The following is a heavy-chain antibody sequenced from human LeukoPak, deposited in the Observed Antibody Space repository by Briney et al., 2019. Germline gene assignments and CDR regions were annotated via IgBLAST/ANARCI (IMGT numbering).Heavy chain of an antibody. CDR1: GFTVRTNY. J-gene: IGHJ4*02. CDR2: IYNDGGT. D-gene: IGHD3-22*01. Sequence: GGSLRLSCAASGFTVRTNYMSWVRQAPGKGLEWVSIIYNDGGTNYADSVKGRFTISRDNSKNTLYLQMNSLRAEDTAVYYCAKDMDYYDSSGYHPDYWGQGTLVTVSS. CDR3: AKDMDYYDSSGYHPDY. V-gene: IGHV3-53*05.